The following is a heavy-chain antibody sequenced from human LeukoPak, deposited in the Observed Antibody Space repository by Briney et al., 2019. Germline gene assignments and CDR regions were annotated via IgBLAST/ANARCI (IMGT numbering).Heavy chain of an antibody. CDR3: ARVTIRSGSPLHAFDI. D-gene: IGHD3-22*01. Sequence: SETLSLTCTVSGGSISSGSYYWRWIRQPAGKGLEWIGRIYPSGSTNYNPSLKSRVTISVDTSKNQFSLKLTSVTAADTAVYYCARVTIRSGSPLHAFDIWGQGTMVTVSS. CDR1: GGSISSGSYY. V-gene: IGHV4-61*02. J-gene: IGHJ3*02. CDR2: IYPSGST.